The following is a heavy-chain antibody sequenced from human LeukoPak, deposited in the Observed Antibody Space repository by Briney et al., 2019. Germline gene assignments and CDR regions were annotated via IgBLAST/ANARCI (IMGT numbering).Heavy chain of an antibody. CDR1: GFTFDDYA. CDR2: ISWNSGSI. Sequence: GRSLRLSCAASGFTFDDYAMHWVWRAPGKGLEWVSGISWNSGSIGYADSVKGRFTISRDNAKNSLYLQMNSLRAEDTALYYCAKDSAALPLGGFDYWGQGTLVTVSS. CDR3: AKDSAALPLGGFDY. J-gene: IGHJ4*02. D-gene: IGHD6-6*01. V-gene: IGHV3-9*01.